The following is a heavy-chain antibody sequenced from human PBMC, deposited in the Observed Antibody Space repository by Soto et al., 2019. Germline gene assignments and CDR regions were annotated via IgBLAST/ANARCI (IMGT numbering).Heavy chain of an antibody. CDR3: ARKQPGFQIGWAWALDI. CDR2: INPGNGDT. D-gene: IGHD1-26*01. CDR1: GYTFTTYT. V-gene: IGHV1-3*01. J-gene: IGHJ3*02. Sequence: QVQLVQSGAEVKKPGASVKVSCRASGYTFTTYTLLWVRQAPGQRLAWMAWINPGNGDTKYSQNFQGRVTATRDTSASTAYMEMSSLRPEDTATYYFARKQPGFQIGWAWALDIWGQGTMVTVSS.